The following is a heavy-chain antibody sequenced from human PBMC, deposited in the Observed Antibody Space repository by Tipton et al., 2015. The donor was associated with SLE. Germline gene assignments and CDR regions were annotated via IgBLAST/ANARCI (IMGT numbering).Heavy chain of an antibody. J-gene: IGHJ3*01. CDR3: ARGWNDEDAFDF. Sequence: GSLRLSCAASGFTFRGYGMHWVRHAPGKGLEWVSLLSRDGDSTSYADSVKGRFTLSRDNSQNSLYLQMNSLRTEDSALYYCARGWNDEDAFDFWGQGTMVTVSS. CDR2: LSRDGDST. D-gene: IGHD1-1*01. V-gene: IGHV3-43D*04. CDR1: GFTFRGYG.